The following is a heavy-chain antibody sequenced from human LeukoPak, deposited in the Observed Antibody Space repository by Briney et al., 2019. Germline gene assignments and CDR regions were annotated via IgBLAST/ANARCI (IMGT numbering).Heavy chain of an antibody. Sequence: GGSLRLSCAASGFTFSSYAMNWVRQAPGKGLEWVSSISSSSSYIYYADSVKGRFTISRDNAKNSLYLQMNSLRAEDTAVYYCAGLYCSGGSCYSPLDYWGQGTLVTVSS. J-gene: IGHJ4*02. CDR3: AGLYCSGGSCYSPLDY. D-gene: IGHD2-15*01. CDR1: GFTFSSYA. V-gene: IGHV3-21*01. CDR2: ISSSSSYI.